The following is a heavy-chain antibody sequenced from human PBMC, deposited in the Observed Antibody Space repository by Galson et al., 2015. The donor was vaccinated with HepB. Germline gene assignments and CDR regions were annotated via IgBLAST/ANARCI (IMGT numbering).Heavy chain of an antibody. J-gene: IGHJ4*02. D-gene: IGHD1-1*01. Sequence: SLRLSCAASGFTFTTYWMSWVRQAPGKGLECVASIKQDDSEKWYVDSVKGRFTISRDNAKNSLYLQMDSLRAEDSAVYYCAKQLSLDYWGQGTLVTVSS. CDR1: GFTFTTYW. CDR3: AKQLSLDY. CDR2: IKQDDSEK. V-gene: IGHV3-7*05.